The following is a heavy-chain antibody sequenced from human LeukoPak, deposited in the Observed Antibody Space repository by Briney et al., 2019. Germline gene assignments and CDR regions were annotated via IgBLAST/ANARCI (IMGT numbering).Heavy chain of an antibody. CDR1: GGSISSYY. J-gene: IGHJ4*02. Sequence: SETLSLACTVSGGSISSYYWSWIRQPAGKGLEWIGRIYTSGSTNYNPSLKSRVTMSVDTSKNQFSLKLSSVTAADTAVYYCARDSSYDFWSGNGGFDYWGQGTLVTVSS. CDR2: IYTSGST. V-gene: IGHV4-4*07. D-gene: IGHD3-3*01. CDR3: ARDSSYDFWSGNGGFDY.